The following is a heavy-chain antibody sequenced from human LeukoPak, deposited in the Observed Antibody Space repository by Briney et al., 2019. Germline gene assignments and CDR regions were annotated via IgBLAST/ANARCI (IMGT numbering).Heavy chain of an antibody. Sequence: SETLSLTCTVSGDSISSSNSYRGWIRQPPGKGLEWIGSLYYSGSSYYNPSLKSRVTISADTSKNQFSLKLTSVTAADTAVYYCARDVSGVAGPAFDIWGQGTMVTVSS. D-gene: IGHD6-19*01. J-gene: IGHJ3*02. CDR2: LYYSGSS. V-gene: IGHV4-39*02. CDR1: GDSISSSNSY. CDR3: ARDVSGVAGPAFDI.